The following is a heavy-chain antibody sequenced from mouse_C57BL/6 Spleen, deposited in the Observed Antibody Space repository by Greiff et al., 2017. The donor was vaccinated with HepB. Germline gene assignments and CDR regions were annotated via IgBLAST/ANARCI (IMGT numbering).Heavy chain of an antibody. D-gene: IGHD1-1*01. J-gene: IGHJ4*01. CDR1: GYTFTDYN. CDR3: VREEAGRSYYGSSYYYAMDY. Sequence: EVQLQQSGPELVKPGASVKMSCKASGYTFTDYNMHWVKQSHGKSLEWIGYINPNNGGTSYNQKFKGKATLTVNKSSSTAYMELRSLTSEDSGVYYCVREEAGRSYYGSSYYYAMDYWGQGTSVTVSS. V-gene: IGHV1-22*01. CDR2: INPNNGGT.